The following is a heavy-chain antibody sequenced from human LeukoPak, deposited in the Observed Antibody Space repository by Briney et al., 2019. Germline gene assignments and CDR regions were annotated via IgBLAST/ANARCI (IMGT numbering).Heavy chain of an antibody. CDR3: ARPPYCSGGSCYSPIDY. CDR1: GYSFTSYW. V-gene: IGHV5-51*01. CDR2: IYPGDSDT. J-gene: IGHJ4*02. Sequence: GESLKISCKGSGYSFTSYWIGWVRQMPGKGLGWMGIIYPGDSDTRYSPSFQGQVTISADKSISTAYLQWSSLKASDTAMYYCARPPYCSGGSCYSPIDYWGQGTLVTVSS. D-gene: IGHD2-15*01.